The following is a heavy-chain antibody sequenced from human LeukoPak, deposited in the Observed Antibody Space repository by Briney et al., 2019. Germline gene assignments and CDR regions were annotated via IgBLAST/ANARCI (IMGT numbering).Heavy chain of an antibody. V-gene: IGHV4-59*01. J-gene: IGHJ4*02. CDR2: IYSSGNT. Sequence: SETLSLTCSFSGDSISTYYWSWIRQSPGKGLEWIGHIYSSGNTDYNSSLKSRVTISVDTSKSQFSLGLSSVTATDTAVYYCARLRWQLVGPYFDYWGQGILVTVSS. CDR1: GDSISTYY. CDR3: ARLRWQLVGPYFDY. D-gene: IGHD1-26*01.